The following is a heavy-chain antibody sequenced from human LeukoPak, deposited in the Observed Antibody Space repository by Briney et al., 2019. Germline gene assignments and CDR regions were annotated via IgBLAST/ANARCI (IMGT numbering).Heavy chain of an antibody. V-gene: IGHV4-4*02. Sequence: SGTLSLTCAVSGGSISSSNWWSWVRQPPGKGLEWNGEIYHSGSTNYNPSLKSRVTISVNKSKNQFSLKLSSVTAADTAVYYCASDANGYSYGFGYWGQGTLVTVSS. CDR3: ASDANGYSYGFGY. CDR2: IYHSGST. CDR1: GGSISSSNW. D-gene: IGHD5-18*01. J-gene: IGHJ4*02.